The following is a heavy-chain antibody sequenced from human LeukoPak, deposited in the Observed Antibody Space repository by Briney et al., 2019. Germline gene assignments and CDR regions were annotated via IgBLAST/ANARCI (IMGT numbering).Heavy chain of an antibody. V-gene: IGHV1-24*01. Sequence: ASVKVSCKVSGYTLTELSMHWVRQAPGKGLEWMGGFDPEDGETIYAQKFQGRVTMTEDTSTDTAYMELSRLRSEDTAVYYCATDISPIPASLHFDYWGQGTLVTVSS. CDR3: ATDISPIPASLHFDY. CDR2: FDPEDGET. CDR1: GYTLTELS. J-gene: IGHJ4*02.